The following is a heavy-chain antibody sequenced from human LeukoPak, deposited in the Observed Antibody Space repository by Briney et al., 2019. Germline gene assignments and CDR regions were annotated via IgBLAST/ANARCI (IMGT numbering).Heavy chain of an antibody. D-gene: IGHD6-13*01. CDR1: GYTLTELS. J-gene: IGHJ5*02. V-gene: IGHV1-24*01. Sequence: ASVKVSCKVSGYTLTELSMHWVRRAPGKGLEWMGGFDPEDGETIYAQKFQGRVTMTEDTSTDTAYMELSSLRSEDTAVYYCATGWGDSSSWYNWFDPWGQGTLVTVSS. CDR3: ATGWGDSSSWYNWFDP. CDR2: FDPEDGET.